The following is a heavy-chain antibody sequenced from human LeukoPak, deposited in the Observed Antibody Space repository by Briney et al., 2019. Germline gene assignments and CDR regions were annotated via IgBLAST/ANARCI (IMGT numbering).Heavy chain of an antibody. V-gene: IGHV3-21*01. Sequence: GGSLRLSCAASGFTFSSYSMNWVRQAPGKRLEWVSSISSSSSYIYYPDSEKGRFTISRDNDKNSLYLQMNDLRAEDPAVYYRARDGLRYFDWLFIWGQGTLVSVSS. CDR2: ISSSSSYI. D-gene: IGHD3-9*01. J-gene: IGHJ4*02. CDR1: GFTFSSYS. CDR3: ARDGLRYFDWLFI.